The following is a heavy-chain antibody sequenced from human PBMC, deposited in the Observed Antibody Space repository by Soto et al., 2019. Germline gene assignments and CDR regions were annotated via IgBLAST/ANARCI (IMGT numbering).Heavy chain of an antibody. CDR1: GYTFSSYG. J-gene: IGHJ6*02. Sequence: QAQLVQSGPEVKKPGASVKVSCKASGYTFSSYGISWVRQAPGQGLEWLGWISPYDDDTKYAQNLQGRVRMTTDTSTRTAYMDLRSLRSDDTAIYYCARGGYYDSSGSRNYHYYGMDVWGQGTTVTVSS. CDR2: ISPYDDDT. V-gene: IGHV1-18*01. D-gene: IGHD3-22*01. CDR3: ARGGYYDSSGSRNYHYYGMDV.